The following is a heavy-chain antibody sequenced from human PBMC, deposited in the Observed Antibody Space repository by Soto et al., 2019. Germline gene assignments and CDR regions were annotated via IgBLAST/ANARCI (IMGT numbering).Heavy chain of an antibody. CDR2: INPKSGGT. Sequence: ASATVSCKASGYSFTHYHIYCVRQAPGQGLEWLGRINPKSGGTSTAQKFQGWVTMTTDTSISTASMELTRLTSDDTAIYYCARGDSTDCSNGVCSFFYNHDMDVWGQGTTVTVSS. V-gene: IGHV1-2*04. J-gene: IGHJ6*02. CDR1: GYSFTHYH. CDR3: ARGDSTDCSNGVCSFFYNHDMDV. D-gene: IGHD2-8*01.